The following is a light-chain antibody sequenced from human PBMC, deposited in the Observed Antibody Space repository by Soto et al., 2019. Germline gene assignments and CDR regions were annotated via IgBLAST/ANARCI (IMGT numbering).Light chain of an antibody. CDR1: SSNIGAGYD. CDR2: GNS. CDR3: QSYDSSLSRYV. J-gene: IGLJ1*01. Sequence: QSVLTQPPSVSGAPGQRVTISCTGGSSNIGAGYDVHWYQQLPGTAPKLLIYGNSNRPSGVPDRFSGSKSGTSASLAITGLQAEDEADYYCQSYDSSLSRYVSGPGTKV. V-gene: IGLV1-40*01.